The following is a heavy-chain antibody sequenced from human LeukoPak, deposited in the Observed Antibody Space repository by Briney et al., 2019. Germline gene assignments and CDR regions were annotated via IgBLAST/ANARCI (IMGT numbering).Heavy chain of an antibody. Sequence: GASVKVSCKASGYTFTGYYMHWVRQAPGQGLEWMGWINPNSGGTNYAQKFQGRVTMTRDTSISTSYMELSRLRADDTAVYYCARDFPRIRGHGGVYYMDVWGKGTTVTVSS. D-gene: IGHD4-23*01. CDR1: GYTFTGYY. CDR2: INPNSGGT. J-gene: IGHJ6*03. CDR3: ARDFPRIRGHGGVYYMDV. V-gene: IGHV1-2*02.